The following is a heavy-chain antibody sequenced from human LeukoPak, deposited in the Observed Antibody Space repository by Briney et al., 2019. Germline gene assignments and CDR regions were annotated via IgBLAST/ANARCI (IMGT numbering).Heavy chain of an antibody. V-gene: IGHV5-51*01. D-gene: IGHD6-13*01. CDR3: ARCSSSRTLPFARYYYYYYMDV. CDR2: IYPGDYDT. CDR1: GYSFTSYW. J-gene: IGHJ6*03. Sequence: GESLQISCNGSGYSFTSYWIGWVRQLPGKGLEWMGIIYPGDYDTRYRPSFQGHVTISADKSISTAYLQWSSVKAPDTAMYCCARCSSSRTLPFARYYYYYYMDVWGKGTKVSVSS.